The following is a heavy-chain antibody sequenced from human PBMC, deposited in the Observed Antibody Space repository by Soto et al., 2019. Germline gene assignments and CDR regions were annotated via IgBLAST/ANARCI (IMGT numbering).Heavy chain of an antibody. J-gene: IGHJ6*02. CDR1: GYTFTSYA. CDR3: ARYYGSGSPAEYYGMDV. D-gene: IGHD3-10*01. V-gene: IGHV7-4-1*01. CDR2: INTNTGNP. Sequence: GASVKVSCKASGYTFTSYAMNWVRQAPGQGLEWMGWINTNTGNPTYAQGFTGRFVFSLDTSVSTAYLQICSLKAEDTAVYYCARYYGSGSPAEYYGMDVWGQGTTVTVSS.